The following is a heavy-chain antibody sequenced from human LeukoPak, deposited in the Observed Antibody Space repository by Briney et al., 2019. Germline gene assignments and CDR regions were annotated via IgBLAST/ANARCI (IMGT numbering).Heavy chain of an antibody. CDR3: AKGHLEYSYGYYFDY. Sequence: GGSLRLSCAVSGFTFDDYAMHWVRQVPGKGLEWVSGINWNSDSIGYADSVKGRFTTSRDNAKNSLYLQMNSLRAEDTALYYCAKGHLEYSYGYYFDYWGQGTLVTVSS. V-gene: IGHV3-9*01. J-gene: IGHJ4*02. CDR2: INWNSDSI. CDR1: GFTFDDYA. D-gene: IGHD5-18*01.